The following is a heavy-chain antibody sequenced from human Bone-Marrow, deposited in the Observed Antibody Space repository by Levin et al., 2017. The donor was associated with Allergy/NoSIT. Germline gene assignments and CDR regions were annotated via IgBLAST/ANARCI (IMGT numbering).Heavy chain of an antibody. V-gene: IGHV5-51*01. D-gene: IGHD2-21*02. CDR2: IYPADSET. CDR3: ARRSCLEFYCGGDEDWFDP. J-gene: IGHJ5*02. CDR1: GYNFATSW. Sequence: RGESLKISCKGSGYNFATSWIAWVRQMPGKGLEWMGIIYPADSETKYSPSFQGQVTISVDKSINTAYLHWSSLTASDTAMYYCARRSCLEFYCGGDEDWFDPWGQGTLVTVSS.